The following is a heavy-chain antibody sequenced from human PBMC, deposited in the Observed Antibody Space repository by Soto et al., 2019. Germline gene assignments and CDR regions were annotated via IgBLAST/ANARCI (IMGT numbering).Heavy chain of an antibody. V-gene: IGHV4-30-2*01. CDR3: ARVPSP. J-gene: IGHJ5*02. CDR2: IYHSGST. Sequence: SETLSLTCAVSGGSINSGGYSWSWIRQPPGKGLEWIGYIYHSGSTYYNPSLKSRVTISVDRSKNQFSLKLSSVTAADTAVYYCARVPSPWGQGTLVTVSS. CDR1: GGSINSGGYS.